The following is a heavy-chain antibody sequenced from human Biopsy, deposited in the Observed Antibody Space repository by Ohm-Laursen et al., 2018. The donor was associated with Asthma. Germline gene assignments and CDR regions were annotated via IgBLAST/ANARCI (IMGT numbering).Heavy chain of an antibody. D-gene: IGHD6-6*01. CDR2: IYYSGRT. J-gene: IGHJ2*01. CDR3: ARAVSSSSYWYFDL. V-gene: IGHV4-39*02. CDR1: GDAMSTSGSY. Sequence: SDTLSLTWIVSGDAMSTSGSYWGWIRQSPGKGLEWIGSIYYSGRTYYNPSLESRVTISADTSKNHFSLEVPSVTAADTAVYYCARAVSSSSYWYFDLWGRGDLVTVSS.